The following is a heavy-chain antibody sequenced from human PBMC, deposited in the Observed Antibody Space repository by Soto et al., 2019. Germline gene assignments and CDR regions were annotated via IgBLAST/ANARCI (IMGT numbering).Heavy chain of an antibody. D-gene: IGHD2-15*01. CDR1: GYTFTSYG. J-gene: IGHJ4*02. Sequence: ASVKVSCKASGYTFTSYGISWVRQAPGQGLEWMGWLSAYNGNTNYAQKLQGRVTMTTDTSTSTAYMELRSLRSDDTAVYYCARADGWDCSGGSCSTYYFDYWGQGTLVTVSS. CDR3: ARADGWDCSGGSCSTYYFDY. V-gene: IGHV1-18*01. CDR2: LSAYNGNT.